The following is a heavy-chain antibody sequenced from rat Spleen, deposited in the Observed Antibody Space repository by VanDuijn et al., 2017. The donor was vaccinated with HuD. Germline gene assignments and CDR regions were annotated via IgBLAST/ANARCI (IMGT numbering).Heavy chain of an antibody. CDR2: ISYDGSST. CDR1: GFTFSNYG. V-gene: IGHV5-29*01. J-gene: IGHJ4*01. Sequence: EVRLVESGGGLVQPGRSLKLSCAASGFTFSNYGMAWVRQTPTKGLEWVASISYDGSSTYYRDSVKGRFTISRDNAKSTLYLQMNSLRSEDTATYYCTRDRPYYSSYIDYVMDAWGQGVMVTVSS. D-gene: IGHD1-2*01. CDR3: TRDRPYYSSYIDYVMDA.